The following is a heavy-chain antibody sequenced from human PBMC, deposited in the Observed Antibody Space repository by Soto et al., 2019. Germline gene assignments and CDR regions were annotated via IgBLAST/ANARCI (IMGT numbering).Heavy chain of an antibody. D-gene: IGHD3-10*01. V-gene: IGHV4-39*01. Sequence: SETLSLTCTVSGGSISTGGHYWNWIRQHPGKGLEWIGSIYYSGSTYYNPSLKSRVTISVDTSKNQFSLKLSSVTAADTAVYYCASPISRPNYYGSGTYAFDIWGQGTMVTVSS. CDR2: IYYSGST. CDR1: GGSISTGGHY. J-gene: IGHJ3*02. CDR3: ASPISRPNYYGSGTYAFDI.